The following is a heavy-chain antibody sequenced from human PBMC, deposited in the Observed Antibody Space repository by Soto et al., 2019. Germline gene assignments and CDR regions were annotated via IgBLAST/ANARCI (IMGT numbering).Heavy chain of an antibody. CDR1: GFTFSSYG. Sequence: QVQLVESGGGVVQPGRSLRLSCAASGFTFSSYGMHWVRQAPGKGLEWVAVISYDGSNKYYADSVKGRFTISRDNSKNTLYLQMNSLRAEDTAVYYCVKDQLRGVRGVITYYYGVDVWGQGTTVTVS. CDR3: VKDQLRGVRGVITYYYGVDV. J-gene: IGHJ6*02. D-gene: IGHD3-10*01. V-gene: IGHV3-30*18. CDR2: ISYDGSNK.